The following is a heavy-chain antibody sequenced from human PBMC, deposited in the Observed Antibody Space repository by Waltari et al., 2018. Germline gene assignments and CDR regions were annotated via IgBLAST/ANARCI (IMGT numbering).Heavy chain of an antibody. D-gene: IGHD3-22*01. CDR2: IYHSGGT. CDR3: ARDLGYYDSSGFDY. Sequence: QVQLQESGPGLVKPSETLSLTCAVSGYSISSGYYWGWIRQPPGKGLEWIGSIYHSGGTYYNPSLKSRVTISVDTSKNQFSLKLSSVTAADTAVYYCARDLGYYDSSGFDYWGQGTLVTVSS. V-gene: IGHV4-38-2*02. CDR1: GYSISSGYY. J-gene: IGHJ4*02.